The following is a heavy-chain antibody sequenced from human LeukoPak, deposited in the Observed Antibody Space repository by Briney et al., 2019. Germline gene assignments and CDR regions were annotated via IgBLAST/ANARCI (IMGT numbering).Heavy chain of an antibody. CDR2: ISSSSYI. Sequence: GGSLRLSCAASGFTFSSYSMNWVRQAPGKGLEWVSSISSSSYIYYADSVKGRFTISRDNAKNSLYLQMNSLRAEDTAVYYCAGSDSSGYWTFDYWGQGTLVTVSS. V-gene: IGHV3-21*01. CDR1: GFTFSSYS. J-gene: IGHJ4*02. D-gene: IGHD3-22*01. CDR3: AGSDSSGYWTFDY.